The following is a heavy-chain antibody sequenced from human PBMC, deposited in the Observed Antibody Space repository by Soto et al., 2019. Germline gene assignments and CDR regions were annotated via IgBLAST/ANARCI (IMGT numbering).Heavy chain of an antibody. CDR3: ARGRHHQGMDV. CDR1: GFTFSSYW. D-gene: IGHD2-2*01. V-gene: IGHV3-7*01. CDR2: IKQDGSEK. J-gene: IGHJ6*02. Sequence: GGSLRLSCAASGFTFSSYWMSWVRQAPGKGLEWVANIKQDGSEKYYPGSVKGRFTISRENAKNSLYLQMNSLRAGDTAVYYCARGRHHQGMDVWGQGTTVTVSS.